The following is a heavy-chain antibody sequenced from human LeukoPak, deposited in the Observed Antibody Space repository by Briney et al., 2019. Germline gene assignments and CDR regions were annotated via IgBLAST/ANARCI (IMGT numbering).Heavy chain of an antibody. CDR3: ARVGSGTYYDFDY. Sequence: SETLSLTCTVSGYSISSGYYWAWIRQPPGKGLEWIGSMYHSGSAYYTPSLKSRVTISLDTSKNQFSLKLNSVTAADTAVYYCARVGSGTYYDFDYWGQGTLVTVSS. CDR2: MYHSGSA. D-gene: IGHD1-26*01. J-gene: IGHJ4*02. V-gene: IGHV4-38-2*02. CDR1: GYSISSGYY.